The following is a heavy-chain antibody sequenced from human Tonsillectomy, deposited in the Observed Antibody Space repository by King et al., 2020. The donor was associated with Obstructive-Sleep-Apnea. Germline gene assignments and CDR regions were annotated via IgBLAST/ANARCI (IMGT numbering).Heavy chain of an antibody. CDR1: GDSVSSGSAA. J-gene: IGHJ3*02. D-gene: IGHD6-13*01. CDR3: ARDLGAAAHI. Sequence: VQLQQSGPGLVKPSETLSLTCALSGDSVSSGSAAWNWIRQSPSRGLEWLGRTYYRSKWHTEYAVSLRSRITINADTSKNQFSLQLNSVTPEDTALYYCARDLGAAAHIWGQGTMVTVSS. V-gene: IGHV6-1*01. CDR2: TYYRSKWHT.